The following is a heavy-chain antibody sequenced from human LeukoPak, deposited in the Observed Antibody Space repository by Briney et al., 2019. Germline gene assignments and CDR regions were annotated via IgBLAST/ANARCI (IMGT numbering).Heavy chain of an antibody. CDR2: IWYDGSNK. CDR1: GFTLSSYG. Sequence: PGGSLRLSCAASGFTLSSYGMHWVRQTPGKGPEWVAVIWYDGSNKYYADSVKGRFTISRDNSKNTLYLQMNSLRAEDTAVYYCARDDYGDYGVGYWGQGTLVTVSS. D-gene: IGHD4-17*01. CDR3: ARDDYGDYGVGY. J-gene: IGHJ4*02. V-gene: IGHV3-33*01.